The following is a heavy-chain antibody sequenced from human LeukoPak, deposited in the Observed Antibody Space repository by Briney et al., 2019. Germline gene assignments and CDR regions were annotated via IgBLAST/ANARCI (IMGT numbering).Heavy chain of an antibody. J-gene: IGHJ2*01. Sequence: GGSLRLSCAASGFTFSSYSMNWVRQASGKGLEWVGRIRSKANSYATAYAASVKGRFTISRDNSKDTLYLQMNSLRAEDTSIYYCAREAAFNNWFFDLWGRGTLVTVSS. V-gene: IGHV3-73*01. D-gene: IGHD3-3*02. CDR1: GFTFSSYS. CDR2: IRSKANSYAT. CDR3: AREAAFNNWFFDL.